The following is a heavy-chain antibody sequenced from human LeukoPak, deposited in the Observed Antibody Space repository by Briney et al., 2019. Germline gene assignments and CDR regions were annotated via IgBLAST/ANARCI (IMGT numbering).Heavy chain of an antibody. V-gene: IGHV3-23*01. CDR1: GLTFSDYA. D-gene: IGHD4-23*01. CDR3: AKDWTTVVTPKGYYFDS. CDR2: ITSGFTP. J-gene: IGHJ4*02. Sequence: GGSLRLSCAASGLTFSDYAMSWFRQAPGKGLEWVSGITSGFTPHYADSVKGRFTISRDNSKNMFHLQLNSLRAEDTAVYYCAKDWTTVVTPKGYYFDSWGQGTLVTVSS.